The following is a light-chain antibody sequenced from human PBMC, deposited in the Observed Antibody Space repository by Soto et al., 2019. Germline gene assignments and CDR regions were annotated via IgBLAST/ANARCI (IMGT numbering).Light chain of an antibody. Sequence: DIQMTQSPSSLSASVGDRVTITCQASQDISNYLNWYQQKPGKAPKLLIYDASNLETGVPSRFSGSGSGTDFTFTISSLQPEDIATYYCQQYDNLFYTFGQGTKLEIE. J-gene: IGKJ2*01. CDR3: QQYDNLFYT. V-gene: IGKV1-33*01. CDR2: DAS. CDR1: QDISNY.